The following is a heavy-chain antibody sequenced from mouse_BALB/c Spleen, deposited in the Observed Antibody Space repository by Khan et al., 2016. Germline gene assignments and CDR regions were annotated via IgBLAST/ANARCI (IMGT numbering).Heavy chain of an antibody. Sequence: QVQLQQSGAELVKPGASVKMSCKASDYTFTSYSLHWVKQTPGQGLEWIGTIYTGSGYTSYNQKFKGKATLTADKSSSTAYVQLSSLTSEDSAVYYCARGGDRYDGYFDVWGAGTTVTVSS. J-gene: IGHJ1*01. CDR3: ARGGDRYDGYFDV. D-gene: IGHD2-14*01. CDR1: DYTFTSYS. V-gene: IGHV1-12*01. CDR2: IYTGSGYT.